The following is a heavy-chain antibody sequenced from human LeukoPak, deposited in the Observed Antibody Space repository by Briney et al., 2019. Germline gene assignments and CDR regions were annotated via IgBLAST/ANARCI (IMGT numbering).Heavy chain of an antibody. V-gene: IGHV1-18*01. CDR3: ARPKTKTTVVTRGAFDI. D-gene: IGHD4-23*01. CDR1: GYTFTSYG. Sequence: ASVKVSCKASGYTFTSYGISWVRQAPGRGLEWMGWISAYNGNTNYAQKFQGRVTITADESTSTAYMELSSLRSEDTAVYYCARPKTKTTVVTRGAFDIWGQGTMVTVSS. J-gene: IGHJ3*02. CDR2: ISAYNGNT.